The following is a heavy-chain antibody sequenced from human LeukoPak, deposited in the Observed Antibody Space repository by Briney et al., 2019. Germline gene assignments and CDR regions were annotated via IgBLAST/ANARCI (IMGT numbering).Heavy chain of an antibody. CDR3: ARAVVANSYDYYGVDV. D-gene: IGHD2-15*01. J-gene: IGHJ6*04. Sequence: SQTLSLTCAISGDTVSSNRASWNWIRQSPSRGLEWLGRTYYRSKWYNDFAVSVKSRITINPDTSKNQFSLLLNSVIPEDTAVYYCARAVVANSYDYYGVDVWGEGTTVTVSS. CDR2: TYYRSKWYN. V-gene: IGHV6-1*01. CDR1: GDTVSSNRAS.